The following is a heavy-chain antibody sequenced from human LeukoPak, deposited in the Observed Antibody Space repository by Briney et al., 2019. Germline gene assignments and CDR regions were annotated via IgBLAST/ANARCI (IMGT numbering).Heavy chain of an antibody. CDR3: ARLVVPAAIRHYFDY. J-gene: IGHJ4*02. V-gene: IGHV3-20*04. CDR2: INWNGGST. Sequence: PGGSLRLSCAASGFTFDDYGMSWVRQAPGKGLEWVSGINWNGGSTGYADSVKGRFTISRGNAKNSLYLQMNSLRAEDTALYYCARLVVPAAIRHYFDYWGQGTLVTVSS. D-gene: IGHD2-2*02. CDR1: GFTFDDYG.